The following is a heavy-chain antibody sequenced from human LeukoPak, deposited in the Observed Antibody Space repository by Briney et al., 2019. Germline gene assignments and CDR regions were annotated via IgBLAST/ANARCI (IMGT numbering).Heavy chain of an antibody. J-gene: IGHJ4*02. Sequence: GGSLRLSCAASGFTFSSYAMSWVRQAPGKGLEWVSAIGGSGGSTYYADSVKGRFTISRDNAKNTLYLQMNSLRAEDTAVYYCARDVAAAGIFDYWGQGTLVTVSS. V-gene: IGHV3-23*01. CDR1: GFTFSSYA. D-gene: IGHD6-13*01. CDR3: ARDVAAAGIFDY. CDR2: IGGSGGST.